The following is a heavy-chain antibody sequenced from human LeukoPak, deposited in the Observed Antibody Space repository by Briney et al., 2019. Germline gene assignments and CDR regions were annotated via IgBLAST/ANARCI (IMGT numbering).Heavy chain of an antibody. CDR3: ARASIICPRCKSLYYFDY. J-gene: IGHJ4*02. Sequence: QPGGSLRLSCAASGLTFSSYGMHWVRQAPGKGLEWVAVIWYDGSNKYYADSVKGRFTISRDDSKNTLYLQMNSLRAEDTAVYYCARASIICPRCKSLYYFDYWGQGTLATVSS. V-gene: IGHV3-33*01. D-gene: IGHD2-2*01. CDR1: GLTFSSYG. CDR2: IWYDGSNK.